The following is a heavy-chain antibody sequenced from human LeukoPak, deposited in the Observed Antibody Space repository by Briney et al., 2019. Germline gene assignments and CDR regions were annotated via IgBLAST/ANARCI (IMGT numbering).Heavy chain of an antibody. CDR3: ARVIVVVPAADAGYFDL. J-gene: IGHJ2*01. CDR1: GYTFTSYG. D-gene: IGHD2-2*01. Sequence: ASVKVSCKASGYTFTSYGISWERQAPGQGLEWMGWISAYNGNTNYAQKLQGRVTMTTDTSTSTAYMELRSLRSDDTAVYYCARVIVVVPAADAGYFDLWGRGTLVTVSS. CDR2: ISAYNGNT. V-gene: IGHV1-18*01.